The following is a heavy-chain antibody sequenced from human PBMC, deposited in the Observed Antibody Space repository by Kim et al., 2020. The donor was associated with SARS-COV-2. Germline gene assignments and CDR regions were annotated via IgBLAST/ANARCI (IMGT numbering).Heavy chain of an antibody. Sequence: SETLSLTCAVYGGSFSGYYWSWIRQPPGKGLEWIGEINHSGSTNYNPSLKSRVTISVDTSKNQFSLKLSSVTAADTAVYYCARGSTIFGEGENYFDYWGQGTLVTVSS. CDR3: ARGSTIFGEGENYFDY. CDR2: INHSGST. CDR1: GGSFSGYY. D-gene: IGHD3-3*01. J-gene: IGHJ4*02. V-gene: IGHV4-34*01.